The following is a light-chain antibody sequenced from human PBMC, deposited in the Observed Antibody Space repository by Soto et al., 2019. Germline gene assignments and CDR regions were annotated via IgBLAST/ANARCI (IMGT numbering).Light chain of an antibody. CDR1: NSDIGNYNF. J-gene: IGLJ3*02. V-gene: IGLV2-8*01. Sequence: QSALTQPPSASGSPGQSVAISCTGTNSDIGNYNFVSWYQQHPGKAPKLMIYEVNKRPSGVPDRFSGSKSGNTASLTVSGLQPEDEADYYCSSYTARSTLVFGGGTKVTVL. CDR3: SSYTARSTLV. CDR2: EVN.